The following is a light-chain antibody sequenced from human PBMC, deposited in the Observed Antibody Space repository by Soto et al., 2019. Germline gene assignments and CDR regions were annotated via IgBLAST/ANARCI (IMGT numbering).Light chain of an antibody. CDR1: SSNIGDNY. CDR2: RNN. V-gene: IGLV1-47*01. CDR3: AAWDDSLSGYV. J-gene: IGLJ1*01. Sequence: QSVLTQPLSASGTPGQKVTISCSGSSSNIGDNYVYWHQQLPGTAPKLLIYRNNQRPSGVPDRFSGSKSGTSASLAISGLRSEDEADYYCAAWDDSLSGYVFGPGTKVTVL.